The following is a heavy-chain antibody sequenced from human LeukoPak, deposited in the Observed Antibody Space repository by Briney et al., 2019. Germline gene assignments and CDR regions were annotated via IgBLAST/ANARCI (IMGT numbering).Heavy chain of an antibody. V-gene: IGHV1-24*01. Sequence: ASVKVSCKLSGYPLTKLSMHWVRQAPGKGLEWMGGFVPEDDQSIYAQNLQGRVTMTEDTSTNTAYMELRRLRSEDTAVYYCATDRSGSHYGNAFDIWGQGTMVTVSS. J-gene: IGHJ3*02. CDR3: ATDRSGSHYGNAFDI. D-gene: IGHD1-26*01. CDR2: FVPEDDQS. CDR1: GYPLTKLS.